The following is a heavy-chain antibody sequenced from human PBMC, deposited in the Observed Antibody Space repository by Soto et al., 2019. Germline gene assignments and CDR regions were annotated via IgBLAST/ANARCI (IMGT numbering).Heavy chain of an antibody. Sequence: GGSLRLSCAASGFTFTSYAMSWVRQAPGKGLEWVSTTSGSGGSTYYADSVKGRFTISRDNSKNTLFLQMNSLRAEDTAVYYCASGLYCSGGSCYYLDVWGKGTTVTVSS. V-gene: IGHV3-23*01. CDR1: GFTFTSYA. D-gene: IGHD2-15*01. CDR2: TSGSGGST. J-gene: IGHJ6*03. CDR3: ASGLYCSGGSCYYLDV.